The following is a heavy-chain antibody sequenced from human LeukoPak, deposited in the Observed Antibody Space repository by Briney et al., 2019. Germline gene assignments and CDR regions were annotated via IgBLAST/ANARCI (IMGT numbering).Heavy chain of an antibody. CDR3: AKEITAGGTRGLDY. J-gene: IGHJ4*02. D-gene: IGHD6-13*01. CDR1: GFTFSSYA. V-gene: IGHV3-23*01. Sequence: GGSLSLSCAASGFTFSSYAMSWVRQAPGKGLEWVSAISGSGGSTYYADSVKGRFTISRDNSKNTLYLQMNGLRAEDTAVYYCAKEITAGGTRGLDYWGQGTLVTVSS. CDR2: ISGSGGST.